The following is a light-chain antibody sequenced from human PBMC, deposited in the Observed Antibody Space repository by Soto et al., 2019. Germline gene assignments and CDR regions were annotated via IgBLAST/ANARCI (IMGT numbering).Light chain of an antibody. CDR1: QSVSSS. V-gene: IGKV3-11*01. J-gene: IGKJ3*01. CDR3: QQGSNSFT. CDR2: DAS. Sequence: EIVLTQSPATLSLSPGERATLSCRASQSVSSSLAWYQQKPGQAPRLLIYDASNRATGIPARFSGSGSGTDFTLTISSLEPEDFAVYYCQQGSNSFTFGPGTKVDIK.